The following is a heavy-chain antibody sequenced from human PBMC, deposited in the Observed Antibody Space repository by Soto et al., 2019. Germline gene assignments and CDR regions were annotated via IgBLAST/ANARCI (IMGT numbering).Heavy chain of an antibody. J-gene: IGHJ5*02. V-gene: IGHV1-18*01. CDR2: ISAYNCNT. D-gene: IGHD3-9*01. Sequence: ASVKVSCKASGYTFTSYGISWVRQAPGQGLEWMGWISAYNCNTNYAQKLQGRVTMTTDTSTSTAYMELRSLRSDHTAVYYCARDTPGLYDIEGNRFDPWGQGTLVTVSS. CDR3: ARDTPGLYDIEGNRFDP. CDR1: GYTFTSYG.